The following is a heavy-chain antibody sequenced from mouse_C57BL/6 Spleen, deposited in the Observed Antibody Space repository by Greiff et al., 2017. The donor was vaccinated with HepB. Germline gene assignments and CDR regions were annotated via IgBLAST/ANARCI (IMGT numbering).Heavy chain of an antibody. Sequence: EVQLVESGGGLVQPGGSLKLSCAASGFTFSDYYMYWVRQTPEKRLEWIAYISNGGGRTYYPDNVKGRSTISGDNATNTLYLQLSRLKSEDTAMYYCASPYYDCSTPLAYWGQGTLVTVSA. D-gene: IGHD1-1*01. J-gene: IGHJ3*01. CDR3: ASPYYDCSTPLAY. CDR1: GFTFSDYY. V-gene: IGHV5-12*01. CDR2: ISNGGGRT.